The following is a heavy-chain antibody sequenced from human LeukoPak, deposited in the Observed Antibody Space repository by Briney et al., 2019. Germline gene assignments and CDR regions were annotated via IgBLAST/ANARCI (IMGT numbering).Heavy chain of an antibody. CDR1: GFTVSSNS. D-gene: IGHD3-22*01. CDR3: ARQAGDYSHPYDY. J-gene: IGHJ4*02. CDR2: IYSGGST. V-gene: IGHV3-53*01. Sequence: EGSLRLSCTVSGFTVSSNSMSWVRQAPGKGLEWVSFIYSGGSTHYSDSVKGRFTISRDNSKNTLYLQMNSLRAEDTAVYYCARQAGDYSHPYDYWGQGTLVTVS.